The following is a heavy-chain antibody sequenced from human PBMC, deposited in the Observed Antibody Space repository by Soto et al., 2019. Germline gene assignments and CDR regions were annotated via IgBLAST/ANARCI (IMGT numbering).Heavy chain of an antibody. J-gene: IGHJ4*02. CDR2: ISGSGGST. CDR3: AKTSEQWLVREFDY. CDR1: GFTFCSYA. D-gene: IGHD6-19*01. Sequence: PGGSLRLSCAAPGFTFCSYAMGWVPPAPGKGLEWVSAISGSGGSTYYADSVKGRFTISRDNSKNTLYLQMNSLRAEDTAVYYCAKTSEQWLVREFDYWGQGTLVTVSS. V-gene: IGHV3-23*01.